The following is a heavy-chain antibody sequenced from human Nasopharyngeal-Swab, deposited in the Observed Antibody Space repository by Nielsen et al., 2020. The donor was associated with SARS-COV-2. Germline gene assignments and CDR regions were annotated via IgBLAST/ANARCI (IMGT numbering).Heavy chain of an antibody. D-gene: IGHD6-19*01. CDR1: GFTFSSYA. V-gene: IGHV3-30-3*01. CDR3: ARDEGGGWRP. CDR2: ISYDGSNK. Sequence: GESLKISCAASGFTFSSYAMHWVRQAPGKGLEWVAVISYDGSNKYYADSVKGRFTISRDNSKNTLYLQMNGLRAEDTAVYYCARDEGGGWRPWGQGTLVTVSS. J-gene: IGHJ4*02.